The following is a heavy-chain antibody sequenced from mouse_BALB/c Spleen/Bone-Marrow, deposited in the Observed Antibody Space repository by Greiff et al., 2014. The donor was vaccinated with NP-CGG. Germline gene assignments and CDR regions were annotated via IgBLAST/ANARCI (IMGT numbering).Heavy chain of an antibody. CDR2: INPSNGGT. CDR3: TRSNGNWFAY. V-gene: IGHV1S81*02. J-gene: IGHJ3*01. Sequence: LVESGAELVKPGASVKLSCKASGYTFTSYYMYWVKQRPGQGLERIGEINPSNGGTNFNEKFKSKATLTVDKSSSTAYMQLSSLTSEDSAVYYCTRSNGNWFAYWGQGTLVTVSA. D-gene: IGHD2-1*01. CDR1: GYTFTSYY.